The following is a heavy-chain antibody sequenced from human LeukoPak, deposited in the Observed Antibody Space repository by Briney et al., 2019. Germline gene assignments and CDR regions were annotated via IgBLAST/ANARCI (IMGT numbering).Heavy chain of an antibody. V-gene: IGHV3-30*18. D-gene: IGHD3-10*01. CDR3: AKDSGQRASPRAPYGMDV. Sequence: PGGSLRLSCAASGFTFSSYGMHGGRQAPGKGLEWVAVISYDGSNKYYADSVKGRFTISRDNSKNTLYLQMNSLRAEDTAVYYCAKDSGQRASPRAPYGMDVWGQGTTVTVSS. J-gene: IGHJ6*02. CDR2: ISYDGSNK. CDR1: GFTFSSYG.